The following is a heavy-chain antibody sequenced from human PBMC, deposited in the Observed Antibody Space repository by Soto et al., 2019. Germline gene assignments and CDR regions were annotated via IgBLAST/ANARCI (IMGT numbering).Heavy chain of an antibody. CDR1: GFTFSSYA. CDR3: AKAIRSLRFLEWLSCDY. V-gene: IGHV3-23*01. Sequence: GGSLRLSCAASGFTFSSYAMSWVRQAPGKGLEWVSAISGSGGSTYYADSVKGRFTISRDNSKNTLYLQMNSLRAEDTAVYYCAKAIRSLRFLEWLSCDYWGQGTLVTVSS. CDR2: ISGSGGST. J-gene: IGHJ4*02. D-gene: IGHD3-3*01.